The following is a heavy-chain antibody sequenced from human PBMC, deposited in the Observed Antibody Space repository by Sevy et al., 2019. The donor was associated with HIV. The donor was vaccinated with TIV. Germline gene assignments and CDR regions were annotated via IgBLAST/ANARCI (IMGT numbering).Heavy chain of an antibody. CDR1: GGSISSGGYS. D-gene: IGHD3-10*01. V-gene: IGHV4-30-2*01. Sequence: SETLSLTCAVSGGSISSGGYSWSWIRQPPGKGLEWIGYIYHSGSTYYNPSLKSRVTISVDRSKNQFSLKLSSVTAAATAVYSCARAPMVRGVIIASFDYWGQGTLVTVSS. CDR3: ARAPMVRGVIIASFDY. J-gene: IGHJ4*02. CDR2: IYHSGST.